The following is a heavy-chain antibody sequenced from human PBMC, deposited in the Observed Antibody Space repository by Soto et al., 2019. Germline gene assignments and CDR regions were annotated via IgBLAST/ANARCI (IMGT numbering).Heavy chain of an antibody. CDR1: GGSIGGYY. CDR3: EKSRGITGTTFNWFDS. Sequence: SETLSLTCNVSGGSIGGYYWNWVRQSPGRGLEWIGSILYSGNTNYNPSITSRVTISVDPSKNQFSLKVHAVKAADTGIYYCEKSRGITGTTFNWFDSWGQGTQVTVSS. D-gene: IGHD1-20*01. CDR2: ILYSGNT. J-gene: IGHJ5*01. V-gene: IGHV4-59*01.